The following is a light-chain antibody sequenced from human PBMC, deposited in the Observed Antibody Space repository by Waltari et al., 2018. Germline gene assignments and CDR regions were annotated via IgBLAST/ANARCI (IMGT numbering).Light chain of an antibody. Sequence: ETGWTQSPDTLSFSPEDRATPCCRASQIVSSYLAWYHQKRGQAPRLLIYGASSRATGIPARFSGSGSGTDFTRTISTLEPEDFAVYYCQQRSNWPLTFGVGTKVEIK. CDR2: GAS. CDR1: QIVSSY. V-gene: IGKV3-11*01. CDR3: QQRSNWPLT. J-gene: IGKJ4*01.